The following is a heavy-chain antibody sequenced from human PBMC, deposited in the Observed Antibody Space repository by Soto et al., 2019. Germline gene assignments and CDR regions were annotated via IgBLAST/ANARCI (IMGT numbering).Heavy chain of an antibody. CDR2: IIPIFGTA. V-gene: IGHV1-69*13. CDR3: ARKCGYPDRLFAY. D-gene: IGHD5-18*01. Sequence: SVEVSCKDAGGTFSSYAISWVRQAPGQGLEWMGGIIPIFGTANYAQKFQGRVTITADESTSTAYMELSSLRSEDTAVYYCARKCGYPDRLFAYWGQGTLVTVSS. J-gene: IGHJ4*02. CDR1: GGTFSSYA.